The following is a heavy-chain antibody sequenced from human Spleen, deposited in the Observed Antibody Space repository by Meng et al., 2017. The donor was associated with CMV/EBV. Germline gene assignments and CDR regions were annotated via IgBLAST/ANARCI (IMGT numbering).Heavy chain of an antibody. J-gene: IGHJ4*02. CDR3: AYCSSTSCYGG. CDR1: GFTFSSYW. Sequence: CAATGFTFSSYWMHWVRQAPGKGLVWVSRIDSDGSRTSYADSVKGRFTISRDNAKSTLYLQMNSLRADDTAVYYCAYCSSTSCYGGWGQGTLVTVSS. D-gene: IGHD2-2*01. CDR2: IDSDGSRT. V-gene: IGHV3-74*01.